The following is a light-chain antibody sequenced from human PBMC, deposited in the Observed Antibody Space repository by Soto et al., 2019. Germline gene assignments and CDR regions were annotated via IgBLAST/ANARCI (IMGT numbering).Light chain of an antibody. CDR3: QQYGSSPPLT. CDR2: GAS. Sequence: EIVLTQSPATLSLSPGERATLSCRASQSVTSDCLAWYQQKPGQAPRLLIYGASSRATGIPDRFSGSGSGTDFTLTISRLEPEDFAVYYCQQYGSSPPLTFGGGTKVDIK. V-gene: IGKV3-20*01. J-gene: IGKJ4*01. CDR1: QSVTSDC.